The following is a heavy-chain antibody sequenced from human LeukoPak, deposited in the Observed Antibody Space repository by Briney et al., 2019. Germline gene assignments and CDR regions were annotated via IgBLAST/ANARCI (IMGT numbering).Heavy chain of an antibody. J-gene: IGHJ4*02. CDR2: IYYSEST. D-gene: IGHD1-26*01. V-gene: IGHV4-39*01. Sequence: SETLSLTCTVSGGSISSSGYYWGWIRQPPGKGLEWIGSIYYSESTYYNPSLKSRVTMSVDTSKYQFSLKVSSVTAADTAVYYCARHQAGAGKYFDYWGQGTLVTVSS. CDR3: ARHQAGAGKYFDY. CDR1: GGSISSSGYY.